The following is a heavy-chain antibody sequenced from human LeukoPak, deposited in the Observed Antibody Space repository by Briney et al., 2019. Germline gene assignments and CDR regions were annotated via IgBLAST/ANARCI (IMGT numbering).Heavy chain of an antibody. CDR3: ATMNLRGSTADFDY. V-gene: IGHV4-59*01. CDR2: IYYSGST. Sequence: SETLSLTCTVSGGSISSYYWSWIRQPPGKGLEWIGYIYYSGSTNYNPSLKSRVTISVDTSKNQFSLKLSSVTAADTAVYYCATMNLRGSTADFDYWGQGTLVTVSS. J-gene: IGHJ4*02. D-gene: IGHD2-2*01. CDR1: GGSISSYY.